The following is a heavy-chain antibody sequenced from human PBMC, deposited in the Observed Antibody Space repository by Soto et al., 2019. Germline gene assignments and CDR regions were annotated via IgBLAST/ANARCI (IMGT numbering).Heavy chain of an antibody. Sequence: PSETLSLTCTVSGGSISSYYWSWIRQPPGKGLEWIGYIYYSGSTNYNPSLKSRVTISVDTSKNQFSLKLSSVTAADTAVYYCARAHYDYIWGSFWFDHWGQGPPSPSPQ. V-gene: IGHV4-59*01. J-gene: IGHJ5*02. CDR2: IYYSGST. CDR3: ARAHYDYIWGSFWFDH. D-gene: IGHD3-16*01. CDR1: GGSISSYY.